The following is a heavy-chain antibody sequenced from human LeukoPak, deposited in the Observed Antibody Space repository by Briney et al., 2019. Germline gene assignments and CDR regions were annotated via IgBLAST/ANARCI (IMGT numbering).Heavy chain of an antibody. D-gene: IGHD3-22*01. CDR2: ISSSSSYI. CDR3: ARDRDYYDSSGYYGSLFDY. J-gene: IGHJ4*02. CDR1: GFTFSNYG. Sequence: GGSLRLSCAASGFTFSNYGMSWVRQAPGKGLEWVSSISSSSSYIYYADSVKGRFTISRDNAKNSLYLQMNSLRAEDTAVYYCARDRDYYDSSGYYGSLFDYWGQGTLVTVSS. V-gene: IGHV3-21*01.